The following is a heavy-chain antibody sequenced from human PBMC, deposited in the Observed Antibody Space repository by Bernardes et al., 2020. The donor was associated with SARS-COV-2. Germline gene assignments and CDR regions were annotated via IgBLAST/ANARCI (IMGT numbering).Heavy chain of an antibody. CDR2: IYPGDSDT. CDR1: GYSFSDYW. Sequence: GESLKISCKGSGYSFSDYWIAWVRQMPGKGLEWMGIIYPGDSDTRYSPSFQGQVTISADKSITTAYLQWGGLKASDTAIYYCARPQYQHSSDALDIWGQGTIVTVSS. J-gene: IGHJ3*02. V-gene: IGHV5-51*01. CDR3: ARPQYQHSSDALDI. D-gene: IGHD3-22*01.